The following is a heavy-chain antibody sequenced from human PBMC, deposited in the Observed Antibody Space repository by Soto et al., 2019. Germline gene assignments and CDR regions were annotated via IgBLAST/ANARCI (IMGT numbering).Heavy chain of an antibody. V-gene: IGHV4-34*01. Sequence: LSLTCAVYGGSFSGYYWSWIRQPPGKGLEWIGEINHSGSTNYNPSLKSRVTISVDTSKNQFSLKLSSVTAADTAVYYCARGYWVYYYGSGSCCNWFDPWGQGTLVTVSS. D-gene: IGHD3-10*01. CDR3: ARGYWVYYYGSGSCCNWFDP. CDR2: INHSGST. J-gene: IGHJ5*02. CDR1: GGSFSGYY.